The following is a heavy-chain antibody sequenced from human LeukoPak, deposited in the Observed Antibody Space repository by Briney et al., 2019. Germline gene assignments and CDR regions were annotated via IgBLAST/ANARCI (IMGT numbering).Heavy chain of an antibody. J-gene: IGHJ4*02. D-gene: IGHD3-10*01. CDR1: GFTFNTYG. Sequence: GGSLRLSCAASGFTFNTYGMSWVRQAPGKGLEWVSYISSSGSTTYYADSVKGRFTISRDNSKNTLYLQMNSLRPEDTAVYYCAREGRGFGELYYWGQGTLVTVSS. V-gene: IGHV3-48*01. CDR3: AREGRGFGELYY. CDR2: ISSSGSTT.